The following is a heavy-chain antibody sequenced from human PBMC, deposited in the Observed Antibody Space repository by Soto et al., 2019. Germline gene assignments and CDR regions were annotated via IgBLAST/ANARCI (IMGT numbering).Heavy chain of an antibody. V-gene: IGHV1-3*01. Sequence: QVQLVQSGAEVKKPGASVKVSCKASGYTFTSYAMHWVRQAPGQRLEWMGWINAGNGNTKYSQKFQGRVTITRDTSASTAYMELSSLRSEDTAVYYCAFGEDRSRNIAAAGKGTDAEYFQHWGQGTLVTVSS. CDR1: GYTFTSYA. J-gene: IGHJ1*01. D-gene: IGHD6-13*01. CDR3: AFGEDRSRNIAAAGKGTDAEYFQH. CDR2: INAGNGNT.